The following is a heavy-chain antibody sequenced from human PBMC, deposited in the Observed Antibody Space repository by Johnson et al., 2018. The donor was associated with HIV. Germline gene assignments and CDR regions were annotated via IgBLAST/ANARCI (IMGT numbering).Heavy chain of an antibody. D-gene: IGHD1-26*01. J-gene: IGHJ3*02. CDR2: ISYDGSNR. V-gene: IGHV3-30-3*01. Sequence: QVQLVESGGGVVRPGGSLRLSCAASGFTFNDYYMSWIRQAPGKGLEWVAVISYDGSNRYYADSVKGRFTISRDNSKNTLYLQMKSLRTEDTAVVWCARGTVGATMDAFDIWGQGTMVTVSS. CDR1: GFTFNDYY. CDR3: ARGTVGATMDAFDI.